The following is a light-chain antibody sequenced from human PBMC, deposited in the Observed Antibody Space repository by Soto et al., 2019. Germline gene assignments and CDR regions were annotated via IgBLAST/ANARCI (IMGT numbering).Light chain of an antibody. Sequence: IEVTQSPSSLAASLGDRVTITCRASQTIGTYVNWYRQKSGAAPELLIYDASTLQSGVPSRFRGGASGTDFTLTISSLQLDDFETYYCQQRYNTSLTFGQGTKV. CDR3: QQRYNTSLT. CDR2: DAS. J-gene: IGKJ1*01. CDR1: QTIGTY. V-gene: IGKV1-39*01.